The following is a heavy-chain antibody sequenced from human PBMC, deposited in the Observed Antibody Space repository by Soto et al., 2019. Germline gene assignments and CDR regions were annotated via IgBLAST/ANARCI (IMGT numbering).Heavy chain of an antibody. V-gene: IGHV1-46*01. Sequence: ASVKVSCKAPAVTFTSYFMHWVRQAPGHGLEWIGVINPNGGSTKFAQTFQGRVTMTGDTSTSTVYMELRSLRSEDTAIYYCARARILFWDWPPENYSSGRDVGGKGTRATVPS. D-gene: IGHD3-3*01. J-gene: IGHJ6*04. CDR3: ARARILFWDWPPENYSSGRDV. CDR2: INPNGGST. CDR1: AVTFTSYF.